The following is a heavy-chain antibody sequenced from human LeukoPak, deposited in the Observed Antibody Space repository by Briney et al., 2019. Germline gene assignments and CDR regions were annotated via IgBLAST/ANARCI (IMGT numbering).Heavy chain of an antibody. CDR1: GFAFNTYW. J-gene: IGHJ5*01. V-gene: IGHV3-74*03. Sequence: GGSLRLSCAASGFAFNTYWIHWVRQIPGKGLVWVSRINGDGSSTAYADSVKGRFTISRDNAKNTLYLQMNSLRAEDTAVYYCAREKGSSNYDSWGQGTLVSVSS. CDR3: AREKGSSNYDS. D-gene: IGHD4-11*01. CDR2: INGDGSST.